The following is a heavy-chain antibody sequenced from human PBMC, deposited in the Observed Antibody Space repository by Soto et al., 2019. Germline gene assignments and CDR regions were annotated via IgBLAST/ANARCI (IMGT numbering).Heavy chain of an antibody. J-gene: IGHJ6*02. CDR1: GFTFSSYA. V-gene: IGHV3-30-3*01. CDR2: ISYDGSNK. Sequence: GESLKISCAASGFTFSSYAMHWVRQAPGKGLEWVAVISYDGSNKYYADSVKGRFTISRDNSKNTLYLQMNSLRAEDTAVYYCAREPNYGGNYYYYGMDVWGQGTTVTVSS. CDR3: AREPNYGGNYYYYGMDV. D-gene: IGHD2-15*01.